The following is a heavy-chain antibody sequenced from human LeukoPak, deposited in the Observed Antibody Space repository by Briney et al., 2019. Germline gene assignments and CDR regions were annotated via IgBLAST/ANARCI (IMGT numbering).Heavy chain of an antibody. V-gene: IGHV5-51*01. CDR1: GYSFTSYW. D-gene: IGHD5-18*01. J-gene: IGHJ6*03. CDR3: ARLHSYGSFYYYYYYMDV. Sequence: GESLKISCKGSGYSFTSYWIGWVRQMPGKGLEWMGIIYPGDSDTRYSPSFQGQVTISADKSISTAYLQWSSLKASDTAMYYCARLHSYGSFYYYYYYMDVWGKGTTVTVSS. CDR2: IYPGDSDT.